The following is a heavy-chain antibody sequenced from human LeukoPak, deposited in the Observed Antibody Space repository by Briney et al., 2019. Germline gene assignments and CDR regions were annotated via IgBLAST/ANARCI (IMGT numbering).Heavy chain of an antibody. CDR2: INPNSGGT. Sequence: ASVKVSCKASGYTFTGYYMHWVRQAPGQELEWMGWINPNSGGTNYAQKFQGRVTMTRDTSISTAYMELSRLRSDDTAVYYCATTIFGVVITEYYMDVWGKGTTVTVSS. CDR3: ATTIFGVVITEYYMDV. D-gene: IGHD3-3*01. J-gene: IGHJ6*03. V-gene: IGHV1-2*02. CDR1: GYTFTGYY.